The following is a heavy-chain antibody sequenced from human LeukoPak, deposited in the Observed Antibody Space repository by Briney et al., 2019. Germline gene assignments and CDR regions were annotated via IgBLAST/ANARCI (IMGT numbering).Heavy chain of an antibody. J-gene: IGHJ4*02. D-gene: IGHD2-21*02. CDR3: ARGLAYCGGDCYSPDFDY. CDR1: GGSISSSNW. V-gene: IGHV4-4*02. Sequence: SETLSLTCAVSGGSISSSNWWSWVRQPPGKGLEWIGEIYHSGSTNYNPSLKSRVTISVDKSKNQFSLKLSSVTATDTAVYYCARGLAYCGGDCYSPDFDYWGQGTLVTVSS. CDR2: IYHSGST.